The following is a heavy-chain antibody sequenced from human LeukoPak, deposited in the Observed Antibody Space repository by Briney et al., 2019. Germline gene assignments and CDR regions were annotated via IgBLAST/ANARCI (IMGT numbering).Heavy chain of an antibody. CDR1: GYTFTVYY. CDR2: INPDSGGT. Sequence: ASVKVSCKASGYTFTVYYIHWVRQAPGQGLEWMGWINPDSGGTTYAQKFQGRLTMTRDTSISTAYMELSGLRSGDTAIYYCARDRLRGAATNSHHWGQGTLVTVSS. V-gene: IGHV1-2*02. D-gene: IGHD1-26*01. J-gene: IGHJ5*02. CDR3: ARDRLRGAATNSHH.